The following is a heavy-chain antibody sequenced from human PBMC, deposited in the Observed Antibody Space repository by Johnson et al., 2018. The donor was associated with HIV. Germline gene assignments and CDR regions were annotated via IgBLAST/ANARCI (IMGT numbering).Heavy chain of an antibody. Sequence: VQLVESGGGLVQPGGSLRLSCAASEFTFGNYWISWLRQAPGKGLEWVANINQDGSEKYYVDSVKGRFTISRDNSKNTLYLQMNSLRAEDTAVYYCARARTVVIARPDAFDIWGQGTMVTVSS. CDR2: INQDGSEK. J-gene: IGHJ3*02. CDR3: ARARTVVIARPDAFDI. D-gene: IGHD2-21*01. V-gene: IGHV3-7*02. CDR1: EFTFGNYW.